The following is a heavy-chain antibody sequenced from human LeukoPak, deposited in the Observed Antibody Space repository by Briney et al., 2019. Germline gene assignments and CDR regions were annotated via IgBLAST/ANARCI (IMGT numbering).Heavy chain of an antibody. CDR1: GFTFSSYG. CDR2: IWYDGSNK. D-gene: IGHD3-10*01. CDR3: AKGPFRGYYYYYMDV. V-gene: IGHV3-33*06. J-gene: IGHJ6*03. Sequence: PGGSLTLSCAASGFTFSSYGMHWVRQAPGKGLEWVAVIWYDGSNKYYADSVKGRFTISRDNSKNTLYLQMNSLRAEDTAVYYCAKGPFRGYYYYYMDVWGKGTTVTVSS.